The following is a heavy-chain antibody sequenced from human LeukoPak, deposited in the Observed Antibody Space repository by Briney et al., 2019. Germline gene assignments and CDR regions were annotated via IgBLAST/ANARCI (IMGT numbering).Heavy chain of an antibody. J-gene: IGHJ5*02. D-gene: IGHD6-19*01. Sequence: SETLSLTCTVSGGSISSYYWSWIRQPLGKGLEWIGYIYYSGSTNYNPSLKSRVTISVDTSKNQFSLKLSSVTAADTAVYYCARRSGSGWRNWFDPWGQGTLVTVSS. CDR2: IYYSGST. CDR1: GGSISSYY. CDR3: ARRSGSGWRNWFDP. V-gene: IGHV4-59*08.